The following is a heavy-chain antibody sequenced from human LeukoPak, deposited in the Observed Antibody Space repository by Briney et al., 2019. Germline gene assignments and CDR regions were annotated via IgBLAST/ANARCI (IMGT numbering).Heavy chain of an antibody. V-gene: IGHV3-23*01. D-gene: IGHD5/OR15-5a*01. J-gene: IGHJ5*02. CDR1: GFTFDDYG. CDR2: ISGSGGST. Sequence: GGSLRLSCAASGFTFDDYGMSWVRQAPGKGLEWVSAISGSGGSTYYADSVKGRFTISRDNSKNTVYLQMNSLTVEDTAVYYCARGLPLQFTVRALDPRGRGTLVTVSS. CDR3: ARGLPLQFTVRALDP.